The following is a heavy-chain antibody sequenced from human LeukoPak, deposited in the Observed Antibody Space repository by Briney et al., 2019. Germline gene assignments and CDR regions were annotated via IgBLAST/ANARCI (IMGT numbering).Heavy chain of an antibody. CDR1: GFTFDDYA. V-gene: IGHV3-30*02. CDR2: IRYDGSNK. D-gene: IGHD6-19*01. CDR3: AKDEITYSSGWAYYYYYYYMDV. J-gene: IGHJ6*03. Sequence: GGSLRLSCAASGFTFDDYAMHWVRQAPGKGLEWVAFIRYDGSNKYYADSVKGRFTISRDNSKNTLYLQMNSLRAEDTAVYYCAKDEITYSSGWAYYYYYYYMDVWGKGTTVTISS.